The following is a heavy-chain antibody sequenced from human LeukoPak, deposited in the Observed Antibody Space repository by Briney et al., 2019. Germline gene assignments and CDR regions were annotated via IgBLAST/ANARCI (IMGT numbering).Heavy chain of an antibody. CDR2: ISSSGSII. J-gene: IGHJ5*02. Sequence: PGGSLRLSCAASGLTFSSYSMNWVRQVPGKGLEWVSYISSSGSIISYADSVKGRVTISRDNAKNSLYLQMNSLRDEDTAVYYCARTVIAVAANWFDPWGQGTLVTVSS. D-gene: IGHD6-19*01. CDR3: ARTVIAVAANWFDP. V-gene: IGHV3-48*02. CDR1: GLTFSSYS.